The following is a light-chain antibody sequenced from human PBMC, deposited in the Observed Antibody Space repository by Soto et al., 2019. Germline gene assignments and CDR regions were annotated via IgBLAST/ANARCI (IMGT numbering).Light chain of an antibody. CDR3: QQADSLPLT. J-gene: IGKJ4*01. Sequence: DIQMTQSPSSVSASVGDRVTITCRASQGVGSSLVWYQQKPGKAPNLPISDASTLESGVPSRFIGSGSGTYFTLTVSNLQPDDSATYYCQQADSLPLTFGGGTKVEIK. CDR2: DAS. CDR1: QGVGSS. V-gene: IGKV1-12*01.